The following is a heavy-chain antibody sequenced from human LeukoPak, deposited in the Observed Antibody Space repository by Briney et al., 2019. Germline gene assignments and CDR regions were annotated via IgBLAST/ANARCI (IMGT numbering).Heavy chain of an antibody. CDR3: ARLAMGGDCFDY. J-gene: IGHJ4*02. Sequence: ASVKVSCKASGYTFTGYYMHWVRQAPGLGLEWMGWINPSSGGTNYAQKFQGRVTMTRDTSISTAYMELSRLRSDDTAVYYCARLAMGGDCFDYWGQGTLVTVSS. V-gene: IGHV1-2*02. CDR2: INPSSGGT. D-gene: IGHD2-21*01. CDR1: GYTFTGYY.